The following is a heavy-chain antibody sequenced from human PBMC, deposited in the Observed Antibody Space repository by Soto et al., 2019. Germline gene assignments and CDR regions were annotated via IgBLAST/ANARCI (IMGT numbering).Heavy chain of an antibody. CDR2: ISIDGSST. D-gene: IGHD2-2*02. V-gene: IGHV3-74*01. CDR1: GFTLSSYW. J-gene: IGHJ4*02. CDR3: ARVPYCSGTGCYSYFDN. Sequence: EVQLVESGGGLVQPGGSLRLSCAASGFTLSSYWMHWARQAPGKGLVWVSRISIDGSSTNYADSVKGRFTISRDNDKNTLHLQMNSLRVEDTAVYYCARVPYCSGTGCYSYFDNWGQGTLVTVSS.